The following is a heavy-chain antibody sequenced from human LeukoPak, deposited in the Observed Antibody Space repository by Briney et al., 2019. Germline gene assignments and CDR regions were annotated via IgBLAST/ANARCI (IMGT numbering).Heavy chain of an antibody. CDR2: IYTSGST. V-gene: IGHV4-61*02. Sequence: PSETLSLTCTVSGGSISSGSYYWSWIRQPAGKGLEWIGRIYTSGSTNYNPSLKSRVTMSVDTSKNQFSLKLSSVTAADTAVYYCARDIGDFWSGYYRYWGQGTLVTVSS. CDR1: GGSISSGSYY. CDR3: ARDIGDFWSGYYRY. J-gene: IGHJ4*02. D-gene: IGHD3-3*01.